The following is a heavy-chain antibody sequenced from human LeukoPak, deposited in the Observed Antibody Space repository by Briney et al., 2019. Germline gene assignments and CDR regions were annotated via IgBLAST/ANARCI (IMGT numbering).Heavy chain of an antibody. CDR2: ISGRGDST. V-gene: IGHV3-23*01. Sequence: GGSLRLSCAASGFTFSTYAMSWVRQAPGKGLEWVSAISGRGDSTYYADSVKGRFTISRDYSKNTLYLQMNSLRAEDTAVYCCAKDGSSSSTYYFYFDYWGQGTLVTVSS. D-gene: IGHD3-22*01. CDR3: AKDGSSSSTYYFYFDY. J-gene: IGHJ4*02. CDR1: GFTFSTYA.